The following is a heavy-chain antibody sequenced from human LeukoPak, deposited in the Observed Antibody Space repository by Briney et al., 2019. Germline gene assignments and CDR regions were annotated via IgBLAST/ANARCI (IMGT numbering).Heavy chain of an antibody. CDR2: ISWNSGSI. CDR1: GFTFDDYA. D-gene: IGHD2-15*01. J-gene: IGHJ4*02. CDR3: AKEEGYRAFDY. Sequence: GGSLRLSCAASGFTFDDYAMHWVWQAPGKGLEWVSGISWNSGSIGYADSVKGRFTISRDNAKNSLYLQMNSLRAEDTALYYCAKEEGYRAFDYWGQGTLVTVSS. V-gene: IGHV3-9*01.